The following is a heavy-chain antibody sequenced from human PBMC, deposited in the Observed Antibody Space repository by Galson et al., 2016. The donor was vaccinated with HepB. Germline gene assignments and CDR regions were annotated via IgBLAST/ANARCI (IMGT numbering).Heavy chain of an antibody. CDR2: ISNGGNYT. Sequence: SLRLSCAASGFTFSDYYMTWIRQAPGKGLEWVSYISNGGNYTSYADSVEGRFTISRDNAKNSLYLQMTSLRAEDTAVYFCAGLDMVTTHYGLGVWGQGTTVTVSS. V-gene: IGHV3-11*06. CDR3: AGLDMVTTHYGLGV. J-gene: IGHJ6*02. D-gene: IGHD5-18*01. CDR1: GFTFSDYY.